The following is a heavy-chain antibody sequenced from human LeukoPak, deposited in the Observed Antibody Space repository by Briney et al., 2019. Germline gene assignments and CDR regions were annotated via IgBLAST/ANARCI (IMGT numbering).Heavy chain of an antibody. V-gene: IGHV1-2*02. J-gene: IGHJ5*02. CDR2: INPNSGGT. Sequence: ASVKVSCKASGYTFTGYYMHWVRQAPGQGLEWMGWINPNSGGTNYAQKFQGRVTMTRDTSISTAYMELSRLRSDDTAVYYCARDSSGIYSGSYPGRDEDWFDPGTGWFDPWGQGTLVTVSS. CDR1: GYTFTGYY. CDR3: ARDSSGIYSGSYPGRDEDWFDPGTGWFDP. D-gene: IGHD1-26*01.